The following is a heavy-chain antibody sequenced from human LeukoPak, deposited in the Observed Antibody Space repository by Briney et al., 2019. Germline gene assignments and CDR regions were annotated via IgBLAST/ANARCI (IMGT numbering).Heavy chain of an antibody. V-gene: IGHV3-7*01. CDR2: IKEDGSIK. D-gene: IGHD2-15*01. Sequence: GGSLRLSCAASEFTFSNNWMSWVRQAPGKGPEWVASIKEDGSIKYYVDSVKGRFTISRDNAKNSLYLQMNSLRAEDTAVYYCARVGAHSRYYFDYWGQGTLVTVSS. J-gene: IGHJ4*02. CDR1: EFTFSNNW. CDR3: ARVGAHSRYYFDY.